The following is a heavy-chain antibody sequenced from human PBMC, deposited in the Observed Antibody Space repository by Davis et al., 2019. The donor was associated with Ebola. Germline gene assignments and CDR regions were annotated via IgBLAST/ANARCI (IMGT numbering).Heavy chain of an antibody. V-gene: IGHV2-5*02. Sequence: SGPTLVKPTQTLTLTCTFSGFSLTTSGVGVGWIRQPPGKALEWLALTFWDGAKRYSPSLESRLTITKDNSRNQVVLTMTNMDPVDTATYYCAHRWGFSYADPFDYWGQGTPVTVSS. J-gene: IGHJ4*02. CDR1: GFSLTTSGVG. CDR2: TFWDGAK. D-gene: IGHD3-16*01. CDR3: AHRWGFSYADPFDY.